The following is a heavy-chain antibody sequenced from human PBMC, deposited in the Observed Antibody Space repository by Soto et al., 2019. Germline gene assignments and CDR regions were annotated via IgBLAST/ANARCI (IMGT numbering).Heavy chain of an antibody. Sequence: EVRLVESGGGLVQPGRPLRLSCIASGFTFDDHVMHWVRRAPGKGLEWVSGIQWSSGSLDYANSVKGRFTICRDNAKKSLYLQMNSLRREDTALYYCVKGVRKPGHIKGWGYYLDQWGKGTQVTVSS. CDR3: VKGVRKPGHIKGWGYYLDQ. D-gene: IGHD2-21*01. J-gene: IGHJ4*02. CDR2: IQWSSGSL. V-gene: IGHV3-9*01. CDR1: GFTFDDHV.